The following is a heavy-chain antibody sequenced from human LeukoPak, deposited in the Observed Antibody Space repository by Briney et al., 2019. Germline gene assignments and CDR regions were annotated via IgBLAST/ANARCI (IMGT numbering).Heavy chain of an antibody. Sequence: GGSLRLSCAASGFTFGNYAMHWVRQAPGKGLEYVSGISTNGAGTYYANSVKGRFTISRDNSKNTLYLQMGSLRAEDMAVYYCARDGGQLGRWSDYWGQGTLVTVSS. CDR1: GFTFGNYA. J-gene: IGHJ4*02. D-gene: IGHD6-13*01. V-gene: IGHV3-64*01. CDR3: ARDGGQLGRWSDY. CDR2: ISTNGAGT.